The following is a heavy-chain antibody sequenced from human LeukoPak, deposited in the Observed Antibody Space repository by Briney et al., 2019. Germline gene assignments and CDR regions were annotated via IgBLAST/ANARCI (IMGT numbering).Heavy chain of an antibody. CDR3: ARVQYSYGNLIDY. CDR2: IYHSGST. Sequence: SETLSLTCTVSGGSISSSSYYWGWIRQPPGKGLEWIGSIYHSGSTYYNPSLKSRVTISVDTSKNQFSLKLSSVTAADTAVYYCARVQYSYGNLIDYWGQGTLVTVSS. CDR1: GGSISSSSYY. J-gene: IGHJ4*02. D-gene: IGHD5-18*01. V-gene: IGHV4-39*07.